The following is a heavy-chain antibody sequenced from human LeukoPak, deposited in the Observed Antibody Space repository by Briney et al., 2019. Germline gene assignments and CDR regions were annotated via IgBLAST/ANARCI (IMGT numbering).Heavy chain of an antibody. CDR3: ARGLLRDGYTYTYSFDY. J-gene: IGHJ4*02. CDR2: VYMGGTT. Sequence: AGGSLRLSCAASGFSFTSHWMTWLRQAPGKGLEWVSVVYMGGTTYYADSVKGRFTISRDSTKNTIYLQMNNLRAEDTAVYYCARGLLRDGYTYTYSFDYWGQGALVTVSS. D-gene: IGHD5-18*01. CDR1: GFSFTSHW. V-gene: IGHV3-66*01.